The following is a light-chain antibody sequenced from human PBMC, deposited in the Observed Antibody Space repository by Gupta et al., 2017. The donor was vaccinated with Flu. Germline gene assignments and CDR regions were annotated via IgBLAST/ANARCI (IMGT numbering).Light chain of an antibody. CDR3: QQSSSTLWT. J-gene: IGKJ1*01. V-gene: IGKV1-39*01. CDR2: AAS. CDR1: QSITSY. Sequence: DIQMTQSPSSLSASVGDRVTITCRASQSITSYLNWYQQKPGRAPSLLIFAASTLQRGVPSRFSGSGSGTDFTLTISSLQPEDFATYYCQQSSSTLWTFGQGTKVEV.